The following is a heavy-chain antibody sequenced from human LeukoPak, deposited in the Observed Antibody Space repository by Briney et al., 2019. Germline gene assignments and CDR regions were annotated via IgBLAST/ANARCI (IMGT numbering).Heavy chain of an antibody. Sequence: ASVKVSCKASGYTFTSYGISWVRQAPGQGLEWMGWISAYNGNTNYAQKLQGRVTMTTDTSTSTAYIELRSLRSDDTAVYYCARDLGYSSGWGSWFDPWGLGTLVTVSS. V-gene: IGHV1-18*04. CDR1: GYTFTSYG. CDR3: ARDLGYSSGWGSWFDP. CDR2: ISAYNGNT. D-gene: IGHD6-19*01. J-gene: IGHJ5*02.